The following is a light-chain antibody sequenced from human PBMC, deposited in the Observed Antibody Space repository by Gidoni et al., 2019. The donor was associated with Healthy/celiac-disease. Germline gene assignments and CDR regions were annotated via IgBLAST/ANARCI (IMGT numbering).Light chain of an antibody. CDR3: QQRSNFLT. V-gene: IGKV3-11*01. Sequence: LTQSPATLSLSPGERATLSCRASQSVSSYLAWYQQKPGQAPRLLIYDASNRATGIPARFSGSGSGTDFTLTISSLEPEDFAVYYCQQRSNFLTFGGGTKVEIK. J-gene: IGKJ4*01. CDR1: QSVSSY. CDR2: DAS.